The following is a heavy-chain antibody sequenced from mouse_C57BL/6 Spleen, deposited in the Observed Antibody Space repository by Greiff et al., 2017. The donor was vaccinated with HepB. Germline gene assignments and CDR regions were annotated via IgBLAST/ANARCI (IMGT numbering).Heavy chain of an antibody. V-gene: IGHV1-50*01. CDR2: IDPSDSYT. D-gene: IGHD2-12*01. Sequence: VQLQQSGAELVKPGASVKLSCKASGYTFTSYWMQWVKQRPGQGLEWIGEIDPSDSYTNYNQKFKGKATLTVDTSSSTAYMQLSSLTSEDSAVYYCARRESLRRKDSGYFDYWGQGTTLTVSS. CDR1: GYTFTSYW. J-gene: IGHJ2*01. CDR3: ARRESLRRKDSGYFDY.